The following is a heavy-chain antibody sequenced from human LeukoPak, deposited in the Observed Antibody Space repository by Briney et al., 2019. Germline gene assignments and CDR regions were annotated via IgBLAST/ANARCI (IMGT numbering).Heavy chain of an antibody. CDR1: GGSISSYY. CDR3: ARTRRKTVNYDFWSGYKEDYMDV. CDR2: IYTSGST. J-gene: IGHJ6*03. V-gene: IGHV4-4*07. D-gene: IGHD3-3*01. Sequence: TPSETLSLTCTVSGGSISSYYWSWIRQPAGKGLEWIGRIYTSGSTNYNPSLKSRVTMSVDTSKNQFSLKLSSVTAADTAVYYCARTRRKTVNYDFWSGYKEDYMDVWGKGTTVTVSS.